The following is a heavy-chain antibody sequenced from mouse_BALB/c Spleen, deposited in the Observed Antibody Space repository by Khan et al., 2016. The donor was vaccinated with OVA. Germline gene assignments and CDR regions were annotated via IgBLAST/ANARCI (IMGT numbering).Heavy chain of an antibody. CDR2: FAPGSGST. D-gene: IGHD1-1*01. V-gene: IGHV1S41*01. CDR3: ARSNYYGSSLYAMDY. Sequence: GAEVKRGGKAEGDTLARYWINWIKQRPGQGLEWIGRFAPGSGSTYYNEIFKGKATLTVDTSSSTAYIQLSSLSSEDSAVYFCARSNYYGSSLYAMDYWGQGTSVTVSS. CDR1: GDTLARYW. J-gene: IGHJ4*01.